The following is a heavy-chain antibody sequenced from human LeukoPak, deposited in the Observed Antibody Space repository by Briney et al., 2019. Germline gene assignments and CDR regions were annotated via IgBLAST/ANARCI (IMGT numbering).Heavy chain of an antibody. Sequence: SVKVSCKASGGTFSSYAISWVRQAPGQGLEWMGGIIPIFGTANYAQKFRGRVTIPADESTSTAYMELSSLRSEDTAVYYCARGLRFLEWFNFDYWGQGTLVTVSS. V-gene: IGHV1-69*13. CDR2: IIPIFGTA. D-gene: IGHD3-3*01. CDR1: GGTFSSYA. CDR3: ARGLRFLEWFNFDY. J-gene: IGHJ4*02.